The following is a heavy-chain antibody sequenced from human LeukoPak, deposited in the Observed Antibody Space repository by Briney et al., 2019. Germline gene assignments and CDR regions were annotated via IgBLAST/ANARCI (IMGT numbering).Heavy chain of an antibody. J-gene: IGHJ4*02. CDR3: AKESGALGAPLYDY. D-gene: IGHD4/OR15-4a*01. CDR2: ISDNGGGR. CDR1: GFIFRDYA. Sequence: GGSLRLSCGASGFIFRDYAMSWVRQAPGEGLEWVSGISDNGGGRYYADSVKGRFTISRDNSKNMLYLQMNSLRAEDTAVYYCAKESGALGAPLYDYWGRGILVTASS. V-gene: IGHV3-23*01.